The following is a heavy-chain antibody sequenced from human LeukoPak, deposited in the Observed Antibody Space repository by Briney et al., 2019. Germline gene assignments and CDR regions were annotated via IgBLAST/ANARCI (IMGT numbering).Heavy chain of an antibody. CDR1: GYTFTSYG. CDR2: VSAYNGNT. Sequence: ASVKVSCNASGYTFTSYGISWVRHAPAQGQERIGCVSAYNGNTNYAKKLQGRVTMTTDTSTSTAYMELRSLRSDDTAVYYCARVVYCSSTSCYTTYYMDVWGKGTTVTVSS. CDR3: ARVVYCSSTSCYTTYYMDV. J-gene: IGHJ6*03. V-gene: IGHV1-18*01. D-gene: IGHD2-2*02.